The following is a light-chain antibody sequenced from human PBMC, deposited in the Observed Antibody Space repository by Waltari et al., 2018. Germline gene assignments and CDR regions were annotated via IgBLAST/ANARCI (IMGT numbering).Light chain of an antibody. CDR2: GSS. J-gene: IGKJ1*01. CDR3: QHHVRLPVT. V-gene: IGKV3-20*01. CDR1: QSVRRT. Sequence: RRVSQSVRRTLVGYQQKTGQSPRLLIYGSSIRATGITDRLSGSGSGTDFSLTISRLEPEDFAVYYCQHHVRLPVTFGQGTKVEIK.